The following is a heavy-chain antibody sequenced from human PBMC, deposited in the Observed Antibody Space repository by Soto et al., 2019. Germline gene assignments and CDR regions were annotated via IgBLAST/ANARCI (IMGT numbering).Heavy chain of an antibody. J-gene: IGHJ5*02. V-gene: IGHV3-11*01. CDR3: VRVGYAYGNDP. CDR2: ISPSVGTI. D-gene: IGHD3-10*01. Sequence: QVQLVESGGGLVKPGGSLRLSCAASGFTFSDYYMSWIRQAPGKGLEWVSYISPSVGTIYYADSVKGRFTLSRDNAKNSLYLQMNSLRAEDTAVYHCVRVGYAYGNDPWGQGTLVAVSS. CDR1: GFTFSDYY.